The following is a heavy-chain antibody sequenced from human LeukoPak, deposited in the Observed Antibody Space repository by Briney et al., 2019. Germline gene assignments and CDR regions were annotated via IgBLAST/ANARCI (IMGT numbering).Heavy chain of an antibody. D-gene: IGHD6-19*01. CDR1: GFTFNDYH. Sequence: GGSLRLSCAASGFTFNDYHMNWIRQAPGKGLEWIAYISPGGDDIYFADSVRGRLTLSRDNAKNSLYLQMSSLTAEDTAVYYCASGRDIEVAGPGGCFDHWGQGNLVTVSS. CDR3: ASGRDIEVAGPGGCFDH. J-gene: IGHJ4*02. CDR2: ISPGGDDI. V-gene: IGHV3-11*01.